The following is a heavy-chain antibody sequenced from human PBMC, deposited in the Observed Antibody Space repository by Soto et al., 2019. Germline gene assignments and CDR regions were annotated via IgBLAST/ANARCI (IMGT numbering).Heavy chain of an antibody. V-gene: IGHV4-4*02. CDR2: IYRTGST. CDR1: GVSFTSNNW. J-gene: IGHJ4*02. D-gene: IGHD1-7*01. CDR3: ASRDPGTSVDY. Sequence: TLSLTCAVSGVSFTSNNWWTWVRQPPGQGLEWIGEIYRTGSTNYNPSLKSRVTISLDKSENQFSLKVTSLTAADTAVYYCASRDPGTSVDYWGQGTLVTVSS.